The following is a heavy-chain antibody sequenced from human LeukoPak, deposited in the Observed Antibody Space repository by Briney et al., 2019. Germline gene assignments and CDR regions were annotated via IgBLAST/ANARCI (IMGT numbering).Heavy chain of an antibody. Sequence: SQTLSLTCPVSGPSLSIDYRSWVRQPPGDRLEWLGYIYTSGSTNYNPSLKSRGTISVDTSKTQFSLNLSSVTVGDTAVYYCARESAYDWNSLDSWGQGTLVTVSS. D-gene: IGHD1-1*01. CDR2: IYTSGST. CDR3: ARESAYDWNSLDS. V-gene: IGHV4-4*09. J-gene: IGHJ4*02. CDR1: GPSLSIDY.